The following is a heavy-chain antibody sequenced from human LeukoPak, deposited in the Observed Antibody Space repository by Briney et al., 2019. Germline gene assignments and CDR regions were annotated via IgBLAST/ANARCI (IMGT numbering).Heavy chain of an antibody. CDR3: ARDVRSIAARQDAPIRWFDP. CDR1: GGSISSSSYY. V-gene: IGHV4-39*07. D-gene: IGHD6-6*01. CDR2: IYYSGST. Sequence: SETLSLTCTVSGGSISSSSYYWGWIRQPPGKGLEWIGSIYYSGSTYYNPSLKSRVTISVDTSKNQFSLKLSSVTAADTAVYYCARDVRSIAARQDAPIRWFDPWGQGTLVTVSS. J-gene: IGHJ5*02.